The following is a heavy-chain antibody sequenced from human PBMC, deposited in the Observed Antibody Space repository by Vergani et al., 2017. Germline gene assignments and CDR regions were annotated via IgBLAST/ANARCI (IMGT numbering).Heavy chain of an antibody. V-gene: IGHV3-7*01. CDR1: VFTFSSYW. CDR2: IKQDGSEK. CDR3: ARDDYYDSSFDY. J-gene: IGHJ4*02. Sequence: EVQLVESGGGLVQPGGSLRLSCAASVFTFSSYWMSWVRQAPGKGLEWVANIKQDGSEKYYVDSVKGRFTISRDNDKNSLYLQMNSLRAEDTAVYYCARDDYYDSSFDYWGQGTLVTVSS. D-gene: IGHD3-22*01.